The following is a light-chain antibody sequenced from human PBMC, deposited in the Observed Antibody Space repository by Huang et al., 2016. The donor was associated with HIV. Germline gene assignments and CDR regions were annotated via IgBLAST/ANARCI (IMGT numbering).Light chain of an antibody. J-gene: IGKJ4*01. V-gene: IGKV3D-15*01. CDR2: GAS. Sequence: EIVMTQSPATSSVSPGERATLSCRASQRVSSNLAWYHQEPGQAPRLLIYGASTRATGIPDRFSGSGSGTDFTLTISSLEPEDFAVYYCQQHGNWTLTFGGGTKVEFK. CDR1: QRVSSN. CDR3: QQHGNWTLT.